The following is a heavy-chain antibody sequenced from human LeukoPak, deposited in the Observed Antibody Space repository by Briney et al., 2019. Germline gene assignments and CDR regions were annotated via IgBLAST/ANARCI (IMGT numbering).Heavy chain of an antibody. CDR1: GFTFSSYS. Sequence: GGSLRLSCAASGFTFSSYSMNWVRQAPGKGLEWVSSISSSSSYIYYADSVKGRFTISKDNAKNSLYLQMNSLRAEDTAVYYCASGGSYCSSTSCYAEYYFDYWGQGTLVTVSS. J-gene: IGHJ4*02. CDR2: ISSSSSYI. D-gene: IGHD2-2*01. V-gene: IGHV3-21*01. CDR3: ASGGSYCSSTSCYAEYYFDY.